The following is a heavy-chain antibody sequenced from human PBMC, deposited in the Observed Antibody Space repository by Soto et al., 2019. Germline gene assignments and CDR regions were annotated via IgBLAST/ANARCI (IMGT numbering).Heavy chain of an antibody. J-gene: IGHJ6*02. CDR2: IVVGSGNT. D-gene: IGHD2-8*01. CDR3: AAARMVYAQGDYYYGMDV. V-gene: IGHV1-58*01. CDR1: GFTFTSSA. Sequence: QMQLVQSGPEVKKPGTSVKVSCKASGFTFTSSAVQWVRQARGQRLEWIGWIVVGSGNTNYAQKFQERVTITRDMSTSTAYMEPSSLRSEDTAVYYCAAARMVYAQGDYYYGMDVWGQGTTVTVSS.